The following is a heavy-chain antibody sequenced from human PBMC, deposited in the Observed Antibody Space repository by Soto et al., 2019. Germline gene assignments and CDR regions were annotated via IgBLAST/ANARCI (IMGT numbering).Heavy chain of an antibody. CDR2: IKSKTDGGTT. D-gene: IGHD4-17*01. Sequence: GGSLRLSCAASGFTFSNAWMSWVRQAPGKGLEWVGRIKSKTDGGTTDYAAPVKGRFTISRDDSKNTLYLQMNSLKTEDTAVYYCTTDQPNDYGDYYGAFDIWGQGTMVTVSS. CDR3: TTDQPNDYGDYYGAFDI. J-gene: IGHJ3*02. CDR1: GFTFSNAW. V-gene: IGHV3-15*01.